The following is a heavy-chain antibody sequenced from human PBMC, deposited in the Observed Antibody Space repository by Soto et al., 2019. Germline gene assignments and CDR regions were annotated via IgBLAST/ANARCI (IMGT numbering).Heavy chain of an antibody. CDR1: GGSISSSSYY. Sequence: QLQLQESGPGLVKPSETLSLTCTVSGGSISSSSYYWGWIRQPPGKGLEWIGSIYYSGSTYYNPSLKSRVTISVDTSKNQFSLKLSSVTAADTAVYYCATPLPHIRITGIQDGMDVWGQGTTVTVSS. V-gene: IGHV4-39*01. CDR2: IYYSGST. CDR3: ATPLPHIRITGIQDGMDV. D-gene: IGHD3-16*01. J-gene: IGHJ6*02.